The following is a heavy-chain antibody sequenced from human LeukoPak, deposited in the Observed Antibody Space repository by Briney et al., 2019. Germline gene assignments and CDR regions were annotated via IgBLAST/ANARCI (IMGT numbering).Heavy chain of an antibody. D-gene: IGHD4-17*01. J-gene: IGHJ3*01. CDR1: GFIFSKYA. Sequence: GGSLRLSCRAPGFIFSKYALVWVRQAPGKGLEWVSVIWAGGGNTRYADAVKGRFTISRDNSKNTLYLQMNSLGADDTAVYYCGRDPNGDYVGAFEFWGQGTMVTVSS. CDR2: IWAGGGNT. CDR3: GRDPNGDYVGAFEF. V-gene: IGHV3-23*01.